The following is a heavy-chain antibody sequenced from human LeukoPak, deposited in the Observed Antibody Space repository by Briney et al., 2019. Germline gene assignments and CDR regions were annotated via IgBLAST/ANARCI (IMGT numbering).Heavy chain of an antibody. J-gene: IGHJ3*02. CDR1: GFTFNSFG. CDR3: AKDYDSSGWAAFDI. D-gene: IGHD3-22*01. Sequence: GGSLRLSCAASGFTFNSFGMQWVRQAPGKGLEWVAVISYDGSNKYFADSVKGRFTISRDNSKNTLYLQMNSLRAEDTAAYYCAKDYDSSGWAAFDIWGQGTMVTVSS. V-gene: IGHV3-30*18. CDR2: ISYDGSNK.